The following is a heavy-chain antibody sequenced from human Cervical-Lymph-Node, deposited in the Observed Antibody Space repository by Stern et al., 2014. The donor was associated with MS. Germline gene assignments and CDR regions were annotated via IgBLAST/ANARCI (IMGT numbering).Heavy chain of an antibody. D-gene: IGHD5-18*01. V-gene: IGHV4-61*02. Sequence: QVQLQESGPGLVKPSQTLSLTCIVSGGSISSGSFYWNWIRQPAGKGLEWIGRIYSSGSTNYNPYLKSRVHISGDTSNKQFSLKLFSMPAADTAVYYCARETGGYTYGDTDFFDYWGQGALVTVSS. J-gene: IGHJ4*02. CDR1: GGSISSGSFY. CDR2: IYSSGST. CDR3: ARETGGYTYGDTDFFDY.